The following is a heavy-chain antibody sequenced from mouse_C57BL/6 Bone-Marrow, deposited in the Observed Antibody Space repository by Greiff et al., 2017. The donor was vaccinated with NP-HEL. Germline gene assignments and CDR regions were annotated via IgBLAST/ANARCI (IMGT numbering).Heavy chain of an antibody. CDR2: INPSTGGT. CDR3: ARSGGGDY. J-gene: IGHJ2*01. V-gene: IGHV1-42*01. Sequence: VQLQQSGPELVKPGASVKISCKASGYSFTGYYMNWVKQSPEKSLEWIGEINPSTGGTTYNQKFKAKATLTVDKYSSTAYMQLKSLPSEDSAVYYCARSGGGDYWGQGTTLTVSS. D-gene: IGHD1-1*02. CDR1: GYSFTGYY.